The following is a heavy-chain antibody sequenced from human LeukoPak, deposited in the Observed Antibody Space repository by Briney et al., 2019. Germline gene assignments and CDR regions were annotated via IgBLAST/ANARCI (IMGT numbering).Heavy chain of an antibody. J-gene: IGHJ4*02. CDR3: ARDYYGGKDY. CDR1: EFTFSSYA. Sequence: RGSLRLSCAASEFTFSSYAMSWVRQAPGKGLEWVSRINSDGSSTSYADSVKGRFTISRDNAKNTLYLQMNSLRAEDTAVYYCARDYYGGKDYWGQGTLVTVSS. D-gene: IGHD4-23*01. V-gene: IGHV3-74*01. CDR2: INSDGSST.